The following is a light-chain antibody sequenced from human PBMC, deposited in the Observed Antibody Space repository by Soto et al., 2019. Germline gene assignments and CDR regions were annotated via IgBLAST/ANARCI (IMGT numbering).Light chain of an antibody. V-gene: IGLV2-14*01. CDR2: DVS. CDR1: SSDVGCSNH. Sequence: QSALTQPASVSGSPGQSITISCTGTSSDVGCSNHVSWYQQHPGKAPKLMIFDVSTRPSGVSNRLSGSKSGNTASLTISGLQAEDEADYYCSSYATSSTLVLFGGGTKVTVL. CDR3: SSYATSSTLVL. J-gene: IGLJ3*02.